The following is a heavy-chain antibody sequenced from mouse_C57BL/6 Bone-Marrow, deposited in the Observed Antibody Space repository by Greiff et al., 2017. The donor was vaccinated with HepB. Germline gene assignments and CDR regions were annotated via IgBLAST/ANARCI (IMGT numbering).Heavy chain of an antibody. CDR2: IYPRSGNT. Sequence: VQLVESGAELARPGASVKLSCKASGYTFTSYGISWVKQRTGQGLEWIGEIYPRSGNTYYNEKFKGKATLTADKSSSTAYMELRSLTSEDSAVYFCARRTTSGFAYWGQGTLVTVSA. D-gene: IGHD6-1*01. CDR3: ARRTTSGFAY. J-gene: IGHJ3*01. V-gene: IGHV1-81*01. CDR1: GYTFTSYG.